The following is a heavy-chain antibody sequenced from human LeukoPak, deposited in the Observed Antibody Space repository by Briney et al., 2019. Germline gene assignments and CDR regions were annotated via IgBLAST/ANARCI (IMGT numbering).Heavy chain of an antibody. CDR1: GYTFTSDG. D-gene: IGHD6-19*01. J-gene: IGHJ4*02. CDR3: ARNLYSSGWWYFDY. Sequence: ASVKVSCKASGYTFTSDGIRWVRQAPGQGLEWMGWISAYNGNTNYAQKLQGRVTMTTDTSTSTAYMELRSLRSDDTAVYYCARNLYSSGWWYFDYWGQGTLVTVSS. V-gene: IGHV1-18*01. CDR2: ISAYNGNT.